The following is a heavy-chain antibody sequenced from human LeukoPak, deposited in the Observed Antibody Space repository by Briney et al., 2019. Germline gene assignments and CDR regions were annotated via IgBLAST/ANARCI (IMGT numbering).Heavy chain of an antibody. Sequence: PSETLSLTCSVSTDSTNTYYWSWIRQSPGKRLEWIGSIYYSGSTYYNPSLKSRVTMSVDRSESQFSLKLSSVTAADTAVYYCARHLKQQPHDYWGRGTLVTVSS. CDR1: TDSTNTYY. V-gene: IGHV4-59*04. J-gene: IGHJ4*02. D-gene: IGHD6-13*01. CDR2: IYYSGST. CDR3: ARHLKQQPHDY.